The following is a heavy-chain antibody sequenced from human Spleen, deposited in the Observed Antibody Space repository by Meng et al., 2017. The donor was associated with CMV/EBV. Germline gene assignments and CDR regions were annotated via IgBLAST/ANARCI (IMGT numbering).Heavy chain of an antibody. V-gene: IGHV4-38-2*02. CDR2: IFHRGST. Sequence: SETLSLTCTVSGGSISSYYWSWIRQPPGKGLEYIGSIFHRGSTYYNPSLKSRVTISLDTSKNQFSLILSSVTAADTAVYYWARAPTSSSIAAMDYWGQGTLVTVSS. CDR1: GGSISSYY. J-gene: IGHJ4*02. D-gene: IGHD6-6*01. CDR3: ARAPTSSSIAAMDY.